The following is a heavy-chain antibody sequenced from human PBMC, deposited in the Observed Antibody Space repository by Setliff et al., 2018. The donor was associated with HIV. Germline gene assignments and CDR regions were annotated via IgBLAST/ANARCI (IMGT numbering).Heavy chain of an antibody. CDR1: RSNSYY. Sequence: PSETLSLTCIRSNSYYWGWIRQPPGKRLEWIGSIYYSGSTYYNPSLQSRVAISVDTSRRQLSLKLRSVTAADTAVYYCAVDPTSDNSWGYFGRWGQGTLVTVSS. CDR3: AVDPTSDNSWGYFGR. J-gene: IGHJ4*02. D-gene: IGHD2-2*01. V-gene: IGHV4-39*01. CDR2: IYYSGST.